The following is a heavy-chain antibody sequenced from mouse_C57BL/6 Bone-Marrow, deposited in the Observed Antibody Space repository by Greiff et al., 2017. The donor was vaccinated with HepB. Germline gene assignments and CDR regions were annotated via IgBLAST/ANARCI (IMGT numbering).Heavy chain of an antibody. D-gene: IGHD1-1*02. V-gene: IGHV1-69*01. CDR2: IDPSDSYT. CDR1: GYTFTSYW. CDR3: ASCGYAMDY. Sequence: VQLQQSGAELVMPGASVKLSCKASGYTFTSYWMHWVKQRPGQGLEWIGEIDPSDSYTNYNQKFQGKSTLTVDKSSSTAYMQLSSLTSEDSAVYYCASCGYAMDYWGQGTSVTVSS. J-gene: IGHJ4*01.